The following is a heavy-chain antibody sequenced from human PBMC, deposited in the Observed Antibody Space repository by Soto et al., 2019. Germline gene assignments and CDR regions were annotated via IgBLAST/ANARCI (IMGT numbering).Heavy chain of an antibody. Sequence: QVQLQESGPGLVKPSQTLSLTCTVSGGSISRDGYYWSWIRQHPGKGLEWIGHIYYSRSTHYSPSLKSSVTVSIDTSKNNLALKLSSVTAADTAVYYGERCQPYNWTFDLWCRGSLVTVSS. CDR2: IYYSRST. V-gene: IGHV4-31*03. J-gene: IGHJ2*01. D-gene: IGHD1-1*01. CDR3: ERCQPYNWTFDL. CDR1: GGSISRDGYY.